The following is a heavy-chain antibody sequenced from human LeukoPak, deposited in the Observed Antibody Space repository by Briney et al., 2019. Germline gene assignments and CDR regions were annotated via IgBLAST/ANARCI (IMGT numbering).Heavy chain of an antibody. V-gene: IGHV4-59*02. Sequence: SETLSLTCTVSGDSVSGFYWSWIRQPPGKGLEWIGYIYYSGSTNYNPSLKSRVTISVDTSKNQFSLKLSSVTAADTAVYYCAREDGSGIFFDYWGQGTLVTVSS. J-gene: IGHJ4*02. CDR3: AREDGSGIFFDY. CDR1: GDSVSGFY. CDR2: IYYSGST. D-gene: IGHD3-10*01.